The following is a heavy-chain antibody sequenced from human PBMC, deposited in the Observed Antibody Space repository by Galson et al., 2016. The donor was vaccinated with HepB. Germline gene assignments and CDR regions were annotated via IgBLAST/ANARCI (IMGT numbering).Heavy chain of an antibody. V-gene: IGHV5-51*01. J-gene: IGHJ4*02. D-gene: IGHD6-19*01. Sequence: QSGAEVKKPGESLKISCRGSGYSFSSYWIGWVRQMPGKGLEWLGNIYPGDSDTRYRPSFQGQASISADKSITTAYLQWSSLKASDTAFYYCARRGSGWSLFDSWGQGTQVTVSS. CDR2: IYPGDSDT. CDR1: GYSFSSYW. CDR3: ARRGSGWSLFDS.